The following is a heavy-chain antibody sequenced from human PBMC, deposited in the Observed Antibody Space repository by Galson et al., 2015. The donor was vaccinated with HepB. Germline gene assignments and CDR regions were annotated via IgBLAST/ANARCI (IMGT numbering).Heavy chain of an antibody. CDR1: GYTFTGYY. Sequence: SVKVSCKASGYTFTGYYMHWVRQAPGQGLEWMGWINPNSGGTNYAQKFQGWVTMTRDTSISTAYMELSRLRSDDTAVYYCARDHGTTVAESPLFDYWGQGTLVTVSS. CDR2: INPNSGGT. J-gene: IGHJ4*02. CDR3: ARDHGTTVAESPLFDY. V-gene: IGHV1-2*04. D-gene: IGHD4-23*01.